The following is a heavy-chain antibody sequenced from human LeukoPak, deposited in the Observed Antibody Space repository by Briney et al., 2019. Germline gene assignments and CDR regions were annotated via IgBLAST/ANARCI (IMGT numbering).Heavy chain of an antibody. D-gene: IGHD3-22*01. CDR1: GFTFSNYW. CDR3: ARDVLTTYDTGGGYFDY. CDR2: IWYDGSNK. Sequence: GGSLRLSCAASGFTFSNYWMHWVRQAPGKGLEWVALIWYDGSNKYYADSVKGRFTISRDNSKNTLYLQMNSLRADDTAVYYCARDVLTTYDTGGGYFDYWGQGTLVTVSS. J-gene: IGHJ4*02. V-gene: IGHV3-33*08.